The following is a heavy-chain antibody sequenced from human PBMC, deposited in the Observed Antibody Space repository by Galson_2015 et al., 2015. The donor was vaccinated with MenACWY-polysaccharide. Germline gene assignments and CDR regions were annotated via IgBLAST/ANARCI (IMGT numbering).Heavy chain of an antibody. D-gene: IGHD1-26*01. V-gene: IGHV3-23*01. Sequence: SLRLSCAASGFTFSTYAVSWVRQAPGKGLECVSAISGSGDSTYHADSVKGRFTVSRDNSKNTLTLQMNGLRAEDTAIYHCAKDPQRRSTVGATYFDSWGQGTLVSVSS. CDR2: ISGSGDST. J-gene: IGHJ4*02. CDR3: AKDPQRRSTVGATYFDS. CDR1: GFTFSTYA.